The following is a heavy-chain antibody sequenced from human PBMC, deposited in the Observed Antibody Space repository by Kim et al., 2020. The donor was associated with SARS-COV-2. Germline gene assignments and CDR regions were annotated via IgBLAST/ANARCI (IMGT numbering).Heavy chain of an antibody. J-gene: IGHJ3*02. Sequence: GGSLRLSCAASGFTFSNYWMTWVRQAPEKGLEWVANIKQDGSEKEYVDSVKGRFTIFRDNAKNSLYLQMNSLRAEDTAVYYCARDPYEYYSGTYFFGAFEICGQGTKVTVSS. CDR2: IKQDGSEK. CDR1: GFTFSNYW. D-gene: IGHD2-15*01. V-gene: IGHV3-7*01. CDR3: ARDPYEYYSGTYFFGAFEI.